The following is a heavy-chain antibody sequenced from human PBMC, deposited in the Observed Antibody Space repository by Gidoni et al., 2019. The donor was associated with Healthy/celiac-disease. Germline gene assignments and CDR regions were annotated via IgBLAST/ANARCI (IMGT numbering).Heavy chain of an antibody. Sequence: QVQLQQWGAGLLKPSETLSLTCAVYGGSFSGYYWSWIRQPPGKGLEWIGEINHSGSTNYNPSLKSRVTISVDTSKNQFSLKLSSVTAADTAVYYCARGVRGWYFDYWGQGTLVTVSS. J-gene: IGHJ4*02. CDR2: INHSGST. CDR1: GGSFSGYY. CDR3: ARGVRGWYFDY. V-gene: IGHV4-34*01. D-gene: IGHD2-15*01.